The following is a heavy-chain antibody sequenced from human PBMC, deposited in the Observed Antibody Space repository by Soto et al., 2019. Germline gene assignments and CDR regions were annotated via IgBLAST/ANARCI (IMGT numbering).Heavy chain of an antibody. CDR2: IRSKANSYAT. CDR1: GFTFSGSA. Sequence: GGSLRLSCAASGFTFSGSAMHWVRQASGKGLEWVGRIRSKANSYATAYAASVKGRFTISRDDSKNTAYLQMNSLKTEDTAVYYCTRQGEQLDFDYYYGMDVWGQGTTVTVSS. J-gene: IGHJ6*02. V-gene: IGHV3-73*01. CDR3: TRQGEQLDFDYYYGMDV. D-gene: IGHD6-6*01.